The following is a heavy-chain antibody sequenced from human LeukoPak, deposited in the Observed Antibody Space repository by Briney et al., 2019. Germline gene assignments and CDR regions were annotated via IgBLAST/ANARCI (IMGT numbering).Heavy chain of an antibody. CDR3: ARESVWYDYYYYGMDV. J-gene: IGHJ6*02. Sequence: SETLSLTCTVSGGSISSYYWSWIRQPPGKGLEWIGYIYYSGSTNYNPSLKSRVTISVDTSKNQFSLKLSSVTAADTAVYYCARESVWYDYYYYGMDVWGQGTTVTVSS. D-gene: IGHD6-13*01. CDR1: GGSISSYY. CDR2: IYYSGST. V-gene: IGHV4-59*01.